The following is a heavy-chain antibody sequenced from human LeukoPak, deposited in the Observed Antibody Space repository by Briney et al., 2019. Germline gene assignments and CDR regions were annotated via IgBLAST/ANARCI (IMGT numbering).Heavy chain of an antibody. CDR2: IYYSGST. Sequence: SETLSLTCTVSGGSVNSYFWSWIRQPPGKGLEWIGYIYYSGSTNYNPSLKSRVTISVDTSKNQFSLKLSSVTAADTAVYYCARKSSSGWYFDYWGQGTLVTVSS. CDR3: ARKSSSGWYFDY. V-gene: IGHV4-59*02. CDR1: GGSVNSYF. D-gene: IGHD6-19*01. J-gene: IGHJ4*02.